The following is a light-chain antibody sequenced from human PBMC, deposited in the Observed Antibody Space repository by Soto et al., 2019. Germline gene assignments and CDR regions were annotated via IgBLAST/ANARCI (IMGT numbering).Light chain of an antibody. J-gene: IGLJ1*01. CDR2: DVS. V-gene: IGLV2-14*01. Sequence: QSALTQPASVSGSPGQSITISCTGTSSDVGGYNYVSWYQQHPGKAPKLMIYDVSNRPSGVSNRFSGSKSGNTASLTISGLQAEDWADYYCTSYTSSSTYVFGLGTKVTVL. CDR3: TSYTSSSTYV. CDR1: SSDVGGYNY.